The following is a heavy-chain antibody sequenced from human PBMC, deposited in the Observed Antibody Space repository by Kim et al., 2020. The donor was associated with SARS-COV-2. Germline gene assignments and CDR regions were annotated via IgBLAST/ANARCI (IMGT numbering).Heavy chain of an antibody. CDR2: ISGSGGST. CDR1: GFTFSSYA. CDR3: AKDKTPSKDIVVVVAATSDP. D-gene: IGHD2-15*01. Sequence: GGSLRLSCAASGFTFSSYAMSWVRQAPGKGLEWVSAISGSGGSTYYADSVKGRFTISRDNSKNTLYLQMNSLRAEDTAVYYCAKDKTPSKDIVVVVAATSDPWGQGTLVTVSS. V-gene: IGHV3-23*01. J-gene: IGHJ5*02.